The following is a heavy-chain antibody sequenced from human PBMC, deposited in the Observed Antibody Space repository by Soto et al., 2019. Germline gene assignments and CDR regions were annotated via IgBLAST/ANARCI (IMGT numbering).Heavy chain of an antibody. V-gene: IGHV4-4*02. Sequence: SETRCVTCGVSGGSISRSNWWGWGRPPPGKGLEWIGEIYHSGSTNYNPSLKSRVTISVDKSTNPSSLKLSSVTAADTAVYYCVRAAAAAISYYYAMDAWCQAPTVT. CDR1: GGSISRSNW. J-gene: IGHJ6*02. D-gene: IGHD6-13*01. CDR2: IYHSGST. CDR3: VRAAAAAISYYYAMDA.